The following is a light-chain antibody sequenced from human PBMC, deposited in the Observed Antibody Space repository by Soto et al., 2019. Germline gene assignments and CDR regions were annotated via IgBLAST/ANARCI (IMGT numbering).Light chain of an antibody. J-gene: IGKJ2*01. CDR1: QSIASF. V-gene: IGKV1-39*01. CDR2: AAS. Sequence: DVQMTQSPSSLSASVGDRVTITRRASQSIASFLNWYQQRPGTAPKLLISAASNLESGVPSRFSGRGSATDFTLSISSLQPEDSATYFCQQTYSMPVTFCQGTNLEMK. CDR3: QQTYSMPVT.